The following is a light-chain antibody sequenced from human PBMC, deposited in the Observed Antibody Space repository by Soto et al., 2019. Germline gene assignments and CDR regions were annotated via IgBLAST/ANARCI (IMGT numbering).Light chain of an antibody. CDR2: EVS. J-gene: IGLJ3*02. V-gene: IGLV2-23*02. Sequence: QSALTQPASVSGSPGQSITISCTGSSSDVGSYNLVSWYQQHPGKAPKVMIYEVSKRPSGVSDRSSGSKSGNTASLTISGLQAEDEADYFCCSYGGTNTLVFGGGTKLTVL. CDR3: CSYGGTNTLV. CDR1: SSDVGSYNL.